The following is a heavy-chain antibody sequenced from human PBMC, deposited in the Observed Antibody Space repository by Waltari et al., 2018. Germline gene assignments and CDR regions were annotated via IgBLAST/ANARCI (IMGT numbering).Heavy chain of an antibody. CDR1: GGSMSNYY. Sequence: QVQLQESGPGLVKPSETLSPTCSVSGGSMSNYYGSWIRQPPGKGLEWIGYIDHSGTPNYNPSLKSRVTISIDSSKNQFSLKLISVTAADTAVYYCARGWRSPLSPWGQGMLVTVSS. J-gene: IGHJ5*02. CDR3: ARGWRSPLSP. V-gene: IGHV4-59*08. D-gene: IGHD3-10*01. CDR2: IDHSGTP.